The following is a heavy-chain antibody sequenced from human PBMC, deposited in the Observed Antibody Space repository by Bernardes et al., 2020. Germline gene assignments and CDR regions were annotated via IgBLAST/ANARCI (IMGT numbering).Heavy chain of an antibody. CDR2: ISSSSGTM. D-gene: IGHD3-22*01. J-gene: IGHJ4*02. CDR1: GLTFSSYS. CDR3: ARGGSGYPTSFDY. V-gene: IGHV3-48*01. Sequence: GGSLRLSCAASGLTFSSYSMHWVRQAPGKGLEWISYISSSSGTMYYADSVKGRFTISRDNAKTSLYLQMNSLRAEDMAVYYCARGGSGYPTSFDYWGRGTLVTVSS.